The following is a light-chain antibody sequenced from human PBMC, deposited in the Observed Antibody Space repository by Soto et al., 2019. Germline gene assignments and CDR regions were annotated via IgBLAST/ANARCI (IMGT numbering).Light chain of an antibody. V-gene: IGLV1-40*01. CDR3: QSYDSSLSNV. J-gene: IGLJ1*01. CDR2: GNS. CDR1: SSNNGAGYD. Sequence: HSVLTQPPSVSGAPGQRVTISCTGSSSNNGAGYDVHWYQQLPGTDPKLLIYGNSNRPSGVPDRFSGSKSVTSASLAITGLQAEDEADYYCQSYDSSLSNVFGPGTKLTVL.